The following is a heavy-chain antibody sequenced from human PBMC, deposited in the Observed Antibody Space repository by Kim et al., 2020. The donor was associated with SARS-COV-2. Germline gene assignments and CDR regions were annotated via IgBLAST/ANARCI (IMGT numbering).Heavy chain of an antibody. CDR2: ISAYNGNT. CDR3: ASPLVATIKVGCYYYGMDV. J-gene: IGHJ6*02. D-gene: IGHD5-12*01. V-gene: IGHV1-18*01. Sequence: ASVKVSCKASGYTFTSYGISWVRQAPGQGLERMGWISAYNGNTNYAQKLQGRVTMTTDTSTSTAYMELRSLRSDDTAVYYCASPLVATIKVGCYYYGMDVWGQGTTVTVSS. CDR1: GYTFTSYG.